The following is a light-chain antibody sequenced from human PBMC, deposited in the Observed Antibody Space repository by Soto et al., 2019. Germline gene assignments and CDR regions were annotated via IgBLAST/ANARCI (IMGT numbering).Light chain of an antibody. Sequence: SALPQPRSVSGSPGQSVTISCTGTSSDVGGYNYVSWYQQHPGKAPKLMIYDVSKRPSGVPDRFSGSKSGNTASLTISGLQAEDEADYYCCSYAGSYTLYVFGTGTKVTVL. J-gene: IGLJ1*01. CDR1: SSDVGGYNY. V-gene: IGLV2-11*01. CDR2: DVS. CDR3: CSYAGSYTLYV.